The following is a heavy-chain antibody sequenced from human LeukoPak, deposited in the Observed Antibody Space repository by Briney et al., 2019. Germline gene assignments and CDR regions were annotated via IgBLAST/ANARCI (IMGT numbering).Heavy chain of an antibody. Sequence: SETLSLTCAVYGGSFSGYYWSWIRQPPGKGLEWIGEINHSGSTNYNPSLKSRVTISVDTSKNQFSLKLSSVTAADTAVYYCASSYYYDSSGLDAFDIWGQGTMVTVSS. CDR3: ASSYYYDSSGLDAFDI. D-gene: IGHD3-22*01. V-gene: IGHV4-34*01. CDR1: GGSFSGYY. CDR2: INHSGST. J-gene: IGHJ3*02.